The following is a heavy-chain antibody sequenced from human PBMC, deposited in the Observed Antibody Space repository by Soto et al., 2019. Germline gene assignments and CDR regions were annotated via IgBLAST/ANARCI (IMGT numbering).Heavy chain of an antibody. V-gene: IGHV3-23*01. Sequence: PGGSLRLSCAASGFTFSSFWMTWVRRAPGKGLEWVATSSDRRTGNTHYSDSVRGRFTLSRDYSRNILFLQMDSLRADDTALYYCTTWLTAHFDYWGRGTQVTVSS. D-gene: IGHD2-21*02. CDR3: TTWLTAHFDY. J-gene: IGHJ4*02. CDR1: GFTFSSFW. CDR2: SSDRRTGNT.